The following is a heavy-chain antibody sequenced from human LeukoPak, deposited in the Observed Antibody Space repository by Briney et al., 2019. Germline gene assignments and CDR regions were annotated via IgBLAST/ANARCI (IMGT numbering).Heavy chain of an antibody. CDR3: ARHYSSGWYGSYYYGMDV. CDR1: GYTFTSYY. D-gene: IGHD6-19*01. J-gene: IGHJ6*02. V-gene: IGHV1-46*01. Sequence: ASVKVSCKASGYTFTSYYMHWVRQAPGQGLEWMGIINPSGGSTSYAQKFQGRVTTTRDTSTSTVYMELGSLRSEDTAVYYCARHYSSGWYGSYYYGMDVWGQGTTVTVSS. CDR2: INPSGGST.